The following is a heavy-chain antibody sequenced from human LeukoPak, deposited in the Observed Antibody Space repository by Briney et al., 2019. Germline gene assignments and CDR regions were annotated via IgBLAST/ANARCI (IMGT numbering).Heavy chain of an antibody. CDR2: IYTRGST. CDR3: ARDGTYYDFWSGYDWFDH. V-gene: IGHV4-4*07. J-gene: IGHJ5*02. CDR1: GGSISRYY. Sequence: PSETLSLTCTVSGGSISRYYWSWIRQPAGKGLEWIGRIYTRGSTNYNPSLKSRLTMSVDTSKNQFSLKLSSVTAADTAVYYCARDGTYYDFWSGYDWFDHWGQGTLVTVSS. D-gene: IGHD3-3*01.